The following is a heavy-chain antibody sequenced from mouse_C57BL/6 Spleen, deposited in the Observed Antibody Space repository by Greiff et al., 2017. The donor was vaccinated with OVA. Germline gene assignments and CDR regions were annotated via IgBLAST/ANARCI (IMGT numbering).Heavy chain of an antibody. Sequence: EVKLMESGEGLVKPGGSLKLSCAASGFTFSSYAMSWVRQTPEKRLEWVAYISSGGDYIYYADTVKGRFTISRDNARNTLYLQMSSLKSEDTAMYYCTRAGEYDYEGPYWGQGTLVTVSA. D-gene: IGHD2-4*01. CDR1: GFTFSSYA. CDR2: ISSGGDYI. V-gene: IGHV5-9-1*02. CDR3: TRAGEYDYEGPY. J-gene: IGHJ3*01.